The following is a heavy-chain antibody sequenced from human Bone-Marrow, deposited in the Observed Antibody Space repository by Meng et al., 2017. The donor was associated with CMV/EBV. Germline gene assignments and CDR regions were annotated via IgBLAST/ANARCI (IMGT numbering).Heavy chain of an antibody. Sequence: GGSLRLSCAASGFTFSSYSMNWVRQAPGKGLEWVSSISSSSSYIYYADSVKGRFTISRDNAKNSLYLQMNSLRAEDTAVYYCARDPESGGNSGYWGQGTLVTVSS. J-gene: IGHJ4*02. CDR1: GFTFSSYS. CDR2: ISSSSSYI. V-gene: IGHV3-21*01. CDR3: ARDPESGGNSGY. D-gene: IGHD4-23*01.